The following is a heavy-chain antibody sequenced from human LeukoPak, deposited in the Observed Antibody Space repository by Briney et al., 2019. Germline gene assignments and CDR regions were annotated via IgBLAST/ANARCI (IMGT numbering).Heavy chain of an antibody. CDR3: ARVYWSGYSSRYYYGMDV. Sequence: GGSLRLSCAASGFTFSSYWMSWVRQAPGKGLEWVANIEQDGSEKYYVDSVKGRFIISRDNAKKTLYLQMNSLRGDDTAVYYCARVYWSGYSSRYYYGMDVWCQGTTVTVSS. CDR1: GFTFSSYW. J-gene: IGHJ6*02. CDR2: IEQDGSEK. V-gene: IGHV3-7*01. D-gene: IGHD3-3*01.